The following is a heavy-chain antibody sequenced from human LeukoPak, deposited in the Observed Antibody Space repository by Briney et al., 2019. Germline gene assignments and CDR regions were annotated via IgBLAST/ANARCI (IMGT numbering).Heavy chain of an antibody. Sequence: PSETLSLTCTVSGYSISSGYYWGWIRQPPGKGLEWIGSIYHSGSTYYNPSLKSRVTISVDTSKNQFSLKLSSVTAADTAVYYCARARGGSGSSHLYMDVWGKGTTVTVSS. V-gene: IGHV4-38-2*02. J-gene: IGHJ6*03. D-gene: IGHD3-10*01. CDR1: GYSISSGYY. CDR3: ARARGGSGSSHLYMDV. CDR2: IYHSGST.